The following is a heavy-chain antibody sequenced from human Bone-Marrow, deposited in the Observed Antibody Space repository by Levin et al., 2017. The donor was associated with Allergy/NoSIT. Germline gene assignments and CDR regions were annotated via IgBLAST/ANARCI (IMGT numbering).Heavy chain of an antibody. J-gene: IGHJ4*02. Sequence: NASETLSLNCALSGVSISSSVWWSWVRQSPGKGLEWIGEIFHSGSTDYNPSLKSRVTMSVDKSKNQFSLQLTSVTAADTAVYYCAKRDAYNYAGLDYWGPGTLVTVSS. CDR2: IFHSGST. D-gene: IGHD5-24*01. CDR3: AKRDAYNYAGLDY. CDR1: GVSISSSVW. V-gene: IGHV4-4*02.